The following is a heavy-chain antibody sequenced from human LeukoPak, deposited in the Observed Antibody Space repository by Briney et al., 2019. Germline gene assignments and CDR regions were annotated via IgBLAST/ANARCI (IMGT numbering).Heavy chain of an antibody. Sequence: GGSLRLSCAASGFTSGIYAMSWVRQAPGKGLEWVSAISNNGGYTYYADSVQGRFTISRDNSKSTLCLQMNSLRAEDTAVYYCAKGKQQLVRSSLDYWGQGTLVTVSS. CDR1: GFTSGIYA. CDR2: ISNNGGYT. D-gene: IGHD6-13*01. CDR3: AKGKQQLVRSSLDY. V-gene: IGHV3-23*01. J-gene: IGHJ4*02.